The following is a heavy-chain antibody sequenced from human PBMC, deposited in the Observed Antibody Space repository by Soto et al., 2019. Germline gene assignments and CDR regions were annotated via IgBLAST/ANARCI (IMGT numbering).Heavy chain of an antibody. CDR1: GFTFSSYG. V-gene: IGHV3-30*18. J-gene: IGHJ4*02. CDR2: ISYDGSNK. D-gene: IGHD2-21*02. CDR3: AKSLRVTAICDY. Sequence: QPGGSLRLSCAAPGFTFSSYGMHWVRQAPGKGLEWVAVISYDGSNKYYADSVKGRFTISRDNSKNTLYLQMNSLRAEDTAVYYCAKSLRVTAICDYWGQGTLVTVSS.